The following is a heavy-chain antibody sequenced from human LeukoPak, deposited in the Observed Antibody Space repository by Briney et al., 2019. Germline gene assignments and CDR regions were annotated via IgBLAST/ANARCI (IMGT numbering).Heavy chain of an antibody. Sequence: SETLSLTCTVSGGSISSSSYYWGWIRQPPGKGLEWIGSIYYSGSTYYNPSLKSRVTISVDTSKNQFSLKLSSVTAADTAVYYCASSRVRWLVLVQHWGQGTLVTVSS. J-gene: IGHJ1*01. CDR1: GGSISSSSYY. CDR3: ASSRVRWLVLVQH. D-gene: IGHD6-19*01. CDR2: IYYSGST. V-gene: IGHV4-39*07.